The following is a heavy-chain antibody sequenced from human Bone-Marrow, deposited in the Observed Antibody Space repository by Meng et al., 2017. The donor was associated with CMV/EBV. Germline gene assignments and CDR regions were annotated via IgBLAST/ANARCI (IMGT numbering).Heavy chain of an antibody. J-gene: IGHJ4*02. V-gene: IGHV4-38-2*02. Sequence: SETLSLTCTVSGYSISSGYYWGWIRQPPGKGLEWIGSIYHSGSTYYNPSLKSRVTISVDTSKNQFSLKLSSVTAADTAVYYCARAYSSAGYDFWSGYFYYLDYWGQGTLVTVSS. D-gene: IGHD3-3*01. CDR2: IYHSGST. CDR3: ARAYSSAGYDFWSGYFYYLDY. CDR1: GYSISSGYY.